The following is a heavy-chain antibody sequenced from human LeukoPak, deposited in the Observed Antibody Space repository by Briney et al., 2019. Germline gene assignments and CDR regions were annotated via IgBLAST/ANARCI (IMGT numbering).Heavy chain of an antibody. V-gene: IGHV3-23*01. D-gene: IGHD4-23*01. Sequence: GGSLRLSCGASGFTFSNSAMSWVRQAPGKGLEWVSAITGSGGSTYYADSVKGRFTISRDNSKKTLYLQMNSLRAEDTAVYFCARYRWPNAFNIWGQGTMVTVSS. CDR3: ARYRWPNAFNI. CDR2: ITGSGGST. CDR1: GFTFSNSA. J-gene: IGHJ3*02.